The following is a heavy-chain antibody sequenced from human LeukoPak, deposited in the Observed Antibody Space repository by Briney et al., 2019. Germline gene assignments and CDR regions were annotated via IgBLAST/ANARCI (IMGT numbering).Heavy chain of an antibody. V-gene: IGHV3-23*01. Sequence: GGSLRLSCAAFSGFAMSWVRQAPGQGLEWVSAISGSGGSTYYADSVKGRFTISRYNSKNTLDLQMNSLRAEDTAVYYCAKATVKIRAFDIWGQGTMVTVSS. D-gene: IGHD1-14*01. CDR1: SGFA. CDR3: AKATVKIRAFDI. J-gene: IGHJ3*02. CDR2: ISGSGGST.